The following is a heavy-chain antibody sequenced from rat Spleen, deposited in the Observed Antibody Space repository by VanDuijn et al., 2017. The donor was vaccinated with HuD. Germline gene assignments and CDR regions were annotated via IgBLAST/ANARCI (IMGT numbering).Heavy chain of an antibody. CDR2: FSFDGRTT. D-gene: IGHD1-12*03. Sequence: EVQLMESNGGLVQPGRSLKLSCAASGFTVSDYYMAWVRQAPTAGLEWVATFSFDGRTTYYRDSVKGRFIISRDNAKNTLYLQMDSLRSEDTATYYCARHAYYDGYYHWYFDLWGPGTMVTVSS. CDR1: GFTVSDYY. CDR3: ARHAYYDGYYHWYFDL. V-gene: IGHV5-29*01. J-gene: IGHJ1*01.